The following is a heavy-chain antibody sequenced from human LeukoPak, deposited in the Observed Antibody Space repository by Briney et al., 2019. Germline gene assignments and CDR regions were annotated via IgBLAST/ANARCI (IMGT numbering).Heavy chain of an antibody. D-gene: IGHD5-12*01. CDR2: IYYSGST. V-gene: IGHV4-31*03. Sequence: PSQTLSLTCTVSGGSISSGGYYWSWIRQHPGKGLEWIGYIYYSGSTYYNPSLKSRVTISVDTSKNQFSLKLSSVTAADTAVYYCARDSGYDPHAFDIWGQGTMVTVSS. CDR1: GGSISSGGYY. CDR3: ARDSGYDPHAFDI. J-gene: IGHJ3*02.